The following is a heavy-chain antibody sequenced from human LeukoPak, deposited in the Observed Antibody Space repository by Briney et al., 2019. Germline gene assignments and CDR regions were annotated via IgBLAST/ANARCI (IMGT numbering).Heavy chain of an antibody. CDR1: GFTFSSYA. D-gene: IGHD6-25*01. Sequence: GGSLRLSCAASGFTFSSYAMHWVRQAPGKGLEWVAVISYDGSNKYYADSVKGRFTISRDNSKNTLYLQMNSLRAEDTAVYYCARDIVTGYSSGWAEGYFDYWGQGTLVTVSS. CDR2: ISYDGSNK. V-gene: IGHV3-30*04. J-gene: IGHJ4*02. CDR3: ARDIVTGYSSGWAEGYFDY.